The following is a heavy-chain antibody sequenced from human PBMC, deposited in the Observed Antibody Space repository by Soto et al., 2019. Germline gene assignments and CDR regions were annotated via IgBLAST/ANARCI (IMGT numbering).Heavy chain of an antibody. D-gene: IGHD6-13*01. J-gene: IGHJ4*02. CDR2: MSYDGTKE. V-gene: IGHV3-30*18. CDR3: AKEYGSTWIDH. CDR1: GFTLSTYG. Sequence: VGSLRLSCAASGFTLSTYGMHWVRQAPGKGLEWVAAMSYDGTKEYYADSVKGRFTISRDNSRNTLFLQLNSLRAEDTAVYYCAKEYGSTWIDHWGQGTLVTVSS.